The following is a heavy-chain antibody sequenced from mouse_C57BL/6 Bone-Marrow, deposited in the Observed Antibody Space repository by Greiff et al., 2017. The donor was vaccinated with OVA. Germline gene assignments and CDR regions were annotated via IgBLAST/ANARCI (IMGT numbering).Heavy chain of an antibody. Sequence: QVQLKQPGAELVKPGASVKLSCKASGYTFTSYWMQWVKQRPGQGLEWIGEIDPSDSYTNYNQKFKGKATLTVDTSSSTAYMQLSSLTSEDSAVDYCASANYYGSSPLGYWYFDVWGTGTTVTVSS. V-gene: IGHV1-50*01. CDR3: ASANYYGSSPLGYWYFDV. D-gene: IGHD1-1*01. CDR2: IDPSDSYT. J-gene: IGHJ1*03. CDR1: GYTFTSYW.